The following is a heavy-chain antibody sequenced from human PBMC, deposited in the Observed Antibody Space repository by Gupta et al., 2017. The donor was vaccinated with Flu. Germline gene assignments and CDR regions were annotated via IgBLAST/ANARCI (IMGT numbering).Heavy chain of an antibody. J-gene: IGHJ4*02. Sequence: EVQLVESGGGLVQPGGSLSLSCAASGFTFSSYDLNGVGKSPGKGLEWLSGIGTASDTFYPGSVKGRFTISRENAKSSLYLHMGSLTAGDTAVYYCVRGLGADYTAWGYFDCWGPGVSVTVSS. CDR3: VRGLGADYTAWGYFDC. CDR2: IGTASDT. V-gene: IGHV3-13*01. D-gene: IGHD5-18*01. CDR1: GFTFSSYD.